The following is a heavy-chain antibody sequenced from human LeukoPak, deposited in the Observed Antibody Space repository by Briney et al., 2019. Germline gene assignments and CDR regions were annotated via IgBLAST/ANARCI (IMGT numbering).Heavy chain of an antibody. D-gene: IGHD6-6*01. V-gene: IGHV3-48*01. CDR3: ARRPPTGAALDH. CDR1: GFSFDSYW. J-gene: IGHJ5*02. CDR2: ISSSTSTI. Sequence: GGSLRLSCAVSGFSFDSYWMTWVRQAPGKGLEWIAYISSSTSTINYADSVKGRFTISRDNANDSLFLQMNSLRVDDTAIYYCARRPPTGAALDHWGQGTRVTVSS.